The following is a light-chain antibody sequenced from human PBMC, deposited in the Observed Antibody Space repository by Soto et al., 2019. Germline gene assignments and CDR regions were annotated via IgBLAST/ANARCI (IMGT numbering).Light chain of an antibody. CDR2: SIS. CDR1: QGVSRY. V-gene: IGKV1-12*01. CDR3: QQALSFPLT. J-gene: IGKJ4*01. Sequence: DIQLTQSPSSVSASVGDRVTITCRASQGVSRYLAWYQQHPGRAPKLLIYSISSLYDGVPSRFSGSGSATDFTLTLSSLQPEDFATSFCQQALSFPLTFGGGTKVELK.